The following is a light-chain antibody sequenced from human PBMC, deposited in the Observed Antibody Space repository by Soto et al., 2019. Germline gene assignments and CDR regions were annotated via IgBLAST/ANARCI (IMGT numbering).Light chain of an antibody. CDR1: SSNIGSNT. V-gene: IGLV1-44*01. Sequence: QSVLTQPPSASGTPGQRVTISCSGSSSNIGSNTVNWYQQVPRTAPKLLIYSNNQRTSGVPDRFSGSKSGTSVSLAISGLQSEDEADYYCAAWDDSLNGVVLGGGTKLTVL. CDR2: SNN. CDR3: AAWDDSLNGVV. J-gene: IGLJ2*01.